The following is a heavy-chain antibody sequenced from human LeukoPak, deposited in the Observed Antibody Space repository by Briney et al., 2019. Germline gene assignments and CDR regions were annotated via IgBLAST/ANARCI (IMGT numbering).Heavy chain of an antibody. CDR2: IYSSGTT. CDR3: ARTAGWSYGFDY. CDR1: GGSISTGGYY. D-gene: IGHD5-18*01. Sequence: SQPLSLTCTVSGGSISTGGYYWTWIRQHPGKGLEWIGYIYSSGTTYYNPSLESRVTISGDTSKNQFSLKLNSVTAADTAVYYCARTAGWSYGFDYWGQGTLVTVSS. J-gene: IGHJ4*02. V-gene: IGHV4-31*03.